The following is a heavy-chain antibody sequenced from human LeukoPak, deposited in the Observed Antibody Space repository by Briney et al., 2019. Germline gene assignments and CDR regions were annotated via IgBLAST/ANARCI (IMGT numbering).Heavy chain of an antibody. D-gene: IGHD2-2*01. Sequence: ASVKVSCKASGYTFTSYDINWVRQATGQGLEWMGWMNPNSGNTGYAQKFQGRVTITRNTSISTAYMELSSLRSDDTAVYYCARVGYCSSTSCLIDYWGQGTLVTVSS. J-gene: IGHJ4*02. CDR1: GYTFTSYD. CDR3: ARVGYCSSTSCLIDY. V-gene: IGHV1-8*03. CDR2: MNPNSGNT.